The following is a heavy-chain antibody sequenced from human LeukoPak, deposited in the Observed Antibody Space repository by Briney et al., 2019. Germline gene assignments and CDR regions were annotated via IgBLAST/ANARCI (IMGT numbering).Heavy chain of an antibody. CDR1: GFTFSSYW. J-gene: IGHJ6*03. D-gene: IGHD3-3*01. V-gene: IGHV3-7*01. Sequence: GGSLTLSCAASGFTFSSYWMSWVRQAPGKGLEWVANIKQDGSEKYYVDSVKGRFTISRDNAKNSLYLQMNSLRAEDTAVYYCARVSLAAYDFWSGYYNYYYYYYMDVWGKGTTVTVSS. CDR3: ARVSLAAYDFWSGYYNYYYYYYMDV. CDR2: IKQDGSEK.